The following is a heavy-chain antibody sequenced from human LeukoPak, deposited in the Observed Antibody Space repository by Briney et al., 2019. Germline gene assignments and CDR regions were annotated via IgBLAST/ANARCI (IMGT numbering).Heavy chain of an antibody. V-gene: IGHV3-33*06. J-gene: IGHJ6*03. CDR1: GFTFSSYG. Sequence: TGGSLRLSCAASGFTFSSYGMHWVRQAPGKGLEWVAVIWYDGSNKYYADSVKGRFTISRDNSKNTLYLQMNSLRAEDTAVYYCAKAKALYYYYYYMDVWGKGTTVTVSS. CDR2: IWYDGSNK. CDR3: AKAKALYYYYYYMDV.